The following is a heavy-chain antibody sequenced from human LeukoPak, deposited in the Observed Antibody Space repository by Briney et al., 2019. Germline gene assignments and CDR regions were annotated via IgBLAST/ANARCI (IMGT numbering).Heavy chain of an antibody. CDR2: INPNSGGT. Sequence: ASVKVSCKASGYTFTSYGISWVRQAPGQGLEWMGWINPNSGGTNYAQKFQGRVTMTRDTSISTAYMELSRLRSDDTAVYYCARDWSAAAGDPDYWGQGTLVTVSS. CDR1: GYTFTSYG. CDR3: ARDWSAAAGDPDY. V-gene: IGHV1-2*02. J-gene: IGHJ4*02. D-gene: IGHD6-13*01.